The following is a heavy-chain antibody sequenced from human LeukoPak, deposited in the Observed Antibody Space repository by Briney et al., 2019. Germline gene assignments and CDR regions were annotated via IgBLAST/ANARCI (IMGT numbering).Heavy chain of an antibody. J-gene: IGHJ4*02. D-gene: IGHD7-27*01. V-gene: IGHV3-53*01. CDR1: GFTVSSIY. Sequence: GGSLRLSCAASGFTVSSIYMNWVRQAPGKGLEWVSPIYSGGSTYYADSVKGRFTISRDNSKNTLYLQMNSLRAEDTAVYYCARDRTGDFLFDYWGQGTLVTVSS. CDR3: ARDRTGDFLFDY. CDR2: IYSGGST.